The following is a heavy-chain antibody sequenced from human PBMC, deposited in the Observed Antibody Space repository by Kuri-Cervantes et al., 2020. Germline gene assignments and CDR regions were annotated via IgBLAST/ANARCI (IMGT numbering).Heavy chain of an antibody. J-gene: IGHJ4*02. Sequence: SETLSLTCTVSGDSTSSFYYSWLRQPPGKGLEWIGYIYNSGGTNYNPSLKSRVTISVDTSKNQFSLNLSSVTAADTAVYYCARQGDSSAWAPKFGLWGQGTLVTVSS. CDR3: ARQGDSSAWAPKFGL. V-gene: IGHV4-59*01. CDR2: IYNSGGT. D-gene: IGHD6-19*01. CDR1: GDSTSSFY.